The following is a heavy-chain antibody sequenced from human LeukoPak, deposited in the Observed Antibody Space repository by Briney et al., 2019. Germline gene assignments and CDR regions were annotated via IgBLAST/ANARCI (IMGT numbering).Heavy chain of an antibody. J-gene: IGHJ1*01. CDR2: IIPILGIA. V-gene: IGHV1-69*04. D-gene: IGHD6-19*01. Sequence: GASVKVSCKASGGTFSSYAISWVRQAPGQGLEWMGRIIPILGIANYAQKFQGRVTITADKSTSTAYMELSSLRSEDTAVYYCARPYRGWYSVCIDEYFQHWGQGTLVTVSS. CDR3: ARPYRGWYSVCIDEYFQH. CDR1: GGTFSSYA.